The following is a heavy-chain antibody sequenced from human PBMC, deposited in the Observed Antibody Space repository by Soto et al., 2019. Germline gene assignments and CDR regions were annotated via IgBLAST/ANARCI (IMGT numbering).Heavy chain of an antibody. J-gene: IGHJ4*02. CDR1: GFSLSTSGVG. CDR2: IYWDDDK. D-gene: IGHD3-22*01. Sequence: SGPTLVNPTQTLTLTCTFAGFSLSTSGVGVGWIRQPPGKALECPALIYWDDDKRYSPSLKSRLTITMDTSKNQVVLTMTNMDHVDTGTYYCAHRIQSGYYYNGGTFNYWGQ. V-gene: IGHV2-5*02. CDR3: AHRIQSGYYYNGGTFNY.